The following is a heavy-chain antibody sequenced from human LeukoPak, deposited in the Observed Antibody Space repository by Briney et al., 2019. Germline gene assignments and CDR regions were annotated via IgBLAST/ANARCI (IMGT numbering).Heavy chain of an antibody. D-gene: IGHD6-19*01. V-gene: IGHV4-39*02. CDR1: GGSVSSSYY. CDR3: ARAGIGIEVAGTIHNWFDP. CDR2: ICSGGNT. Sequence: SETLSLTCTVSGGSVSSSYYWGWIRQPPGKGLEWIGSICSGGNTCSNPSLASRVTISVDSSRSHFFLQLTSATAADTAVYYCARAGIGIEVAGTIHNWFDPWGQGTQVTVSS. J-gene: IGHJ5*02.